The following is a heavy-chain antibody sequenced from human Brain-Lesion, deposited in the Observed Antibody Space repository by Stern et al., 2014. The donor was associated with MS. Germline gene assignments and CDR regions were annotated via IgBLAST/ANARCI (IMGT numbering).Heavy chain of an antibody. V-gene: IGHV1-24*01. D-gene: IGHD1-26*01. CDR3: ATLSPGAGGNYYRHFDY. CDR2: FYPEDGET. J-gene: IGHJ4*02. CDR1: GYTLTDLS. Sequence: VQLVESGAEVKKPGASVKVSCKASGYTLTDLSMHWVRQAPRKGLEWMGGFYPEDGETIYAQKFQGRVTMTEDTSTDTAYMELSSLRSEDTAVYYCATLSPGAGGNYYRHFDYWGQGTLVTVSS.